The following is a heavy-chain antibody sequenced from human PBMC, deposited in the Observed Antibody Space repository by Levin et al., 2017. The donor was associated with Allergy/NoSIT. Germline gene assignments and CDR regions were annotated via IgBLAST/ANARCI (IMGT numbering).Heavy chain of an antibody. CDR2: VYYSGTT. CDR1: GGPVNSGSYY. CDR3: TRDRGSSGWFES. V-gene: IGHV4-61*01. Sequence: SETLSLTCTVSGGPVNSGSYYWSWIRQPPGKGLEWIGAVYYSGTTKYNPSLKRRASITVDTSKNQFSLSLSSLTAADTAVYYCTRDRGSSGWFESWGQGTLVTVSS. D-gene: IGHD6-19*01. J-gene: IGHJ5*01.